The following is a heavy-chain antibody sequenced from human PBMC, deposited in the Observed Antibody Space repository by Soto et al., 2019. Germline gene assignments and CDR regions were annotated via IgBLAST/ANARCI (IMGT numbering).Heavy chain of an antibody. CDR1: GGSISSYY. V-gene: IGHV4-59*01. D-gene: IGHD3-22*01. CDR3: AIRGYDSSVPFDY. J-gene: IGHJ4*02. CDR2: IYYSGST. Sequence: ASETLSLTCTVSGGSISSYYWSWIRHPPGKGLEWIGYIYYSGSTNYNPSLKSRVTISVDTSKNQFSLKLSSVTAADTAVYYCAIRGYDSSVPFDYWGQGTLVTVSS.